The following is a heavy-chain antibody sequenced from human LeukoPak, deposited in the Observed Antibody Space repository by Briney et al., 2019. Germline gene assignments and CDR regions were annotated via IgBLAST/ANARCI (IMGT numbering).Heavy chain of an antibody. V-gene: IGHV3-48*01. CDR2: ISSSSSTI. J-gene: IGHJ4*02. CDR1: GFTFSSYS. Sequence: GGSLGLSCAASGFTFSSYSMNWVRQAPGKGLEWVSYISSSSSTIYYADSVKGRFTISRDSAKNSLYLQMNSLRAEDTAVYYCASYLVVVPDWGQGTLVTVSS. CDR3: ASYLVVVPD. D-gene: IGHD2-2*01.